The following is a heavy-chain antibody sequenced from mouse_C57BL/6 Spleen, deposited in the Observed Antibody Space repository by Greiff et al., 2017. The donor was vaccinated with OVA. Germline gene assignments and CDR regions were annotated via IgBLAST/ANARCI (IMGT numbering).Heavy chain of an antibody. CDR3: ARGFYYFDY. V-gene: IGHV5-17*01. Sequence: VQLKESGGGLVKPGGSLKLSCAASGFTFSDYGMHWVRQAPEKGLEWVAYISSGSSTIYYADTVKGRFTISRDNAKNTLFLQRTSLRSEDTAMYYCARGFYYFDYWGQGTTLTVSS. CDR1: GFTFSDYG. CDR2: ISSGSSTI. J-gene: IGHJ2*01.